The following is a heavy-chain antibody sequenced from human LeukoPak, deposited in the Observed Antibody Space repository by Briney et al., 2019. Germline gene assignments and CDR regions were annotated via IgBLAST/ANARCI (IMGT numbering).Heavy chain of an antibody. J-gene: IGHJ4*02. V-gene: IGHV3-23*01. Sequence: PGGTLRLSCAASGFTFSSYGMSWVRQAPGKGLEWVSGISGSGGSTYYADSVKGRFTISRDNSKNTLYLQMNSLRAEDTAVYYCAKGIYGDYENFDYWGQGTLVTVSS. D-gene: IGHD4-17*01. CDR1: GFTFSSYG. CDR2: ISGSGGST. CDR3: AKGIYGDYENFDY.